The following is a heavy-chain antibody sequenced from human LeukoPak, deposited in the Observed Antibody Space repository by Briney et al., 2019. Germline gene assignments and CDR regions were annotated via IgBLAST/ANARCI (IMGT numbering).Heavy chain of an antibody. D-gene: IGHD2-15*01. CDR2: IIPIFGTA. V-gene: IGHV1-69*01. CDR1: GGTFSSYA. Sequence: SVKVSCKVSGGTFSSYAISWVRQAPGQGLEWMGGIIPIFGTANYAQKFQGRVTITADESTSTAYMELSSLRSEDTAVYYCASRYCSGGSCYLAYYFDYWGQGTLVTVSS. CDR3: ASRYCSGGSCYLAYYFDY. J-gene: IGHJ4*02.